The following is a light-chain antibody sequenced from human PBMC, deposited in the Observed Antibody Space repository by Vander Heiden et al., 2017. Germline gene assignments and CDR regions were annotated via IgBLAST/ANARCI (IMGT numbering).Light chain of an antibody. Sequence: ILMTQSPSSLSASVGDRVTITCQASQDIGDSLNWYQQKPGKAPKLLLYRATNMETGVPLRFSGSGFRTVFTLTISSLQPEDIATYYCQQSENFPRTFGEGTRVEIK. J-gene: IGKJ4*01. CDR1: QDIGDS. V-gene: IGKV1-33*01. CDR3: QQSENFPRT. CDR2: RAT.